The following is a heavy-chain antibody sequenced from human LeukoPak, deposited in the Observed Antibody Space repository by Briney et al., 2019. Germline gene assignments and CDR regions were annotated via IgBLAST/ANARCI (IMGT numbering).Heavy chain of an antibody. D-gene: IGHD1-1*01. J-gene: IGHJ6*03. V-gene: IGHV3-23*01. CDR3: ATTRPPIYYYYYMDV. Sequence: GGSLRLSCAASGFTFSSYAMSWVRQAPGKGLEWVSAISGSGGSTYYADSVKGRFTISRDNSKYTLYLQMNSLRAEDTAVYYCATTRPPIYYYYYMDVWGKGTTVTVSS. CDR1: GFTFSSYA. CDR2: ISGSGGST.